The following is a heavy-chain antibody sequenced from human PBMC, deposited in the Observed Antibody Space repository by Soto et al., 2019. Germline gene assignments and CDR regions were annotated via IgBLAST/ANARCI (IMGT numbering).Heavy chain of an antibody. CDR3: ARGERITIFGVVITQGGPNWFDP. V-gene: IGHV1-46*01. J-gene: IGHJ5*02. CDR1: GYTFTSYY. CDR2: INPSGGST. D-gene: IGHD3-3*01. Sequence: GASVKVSCKASGYTFTSYYMHWVRQAPGQGLEWMGIINPSGGSTSYAQKFQGRVTMTRDTSTSTVYMELSSLRSEDTAVYYCARGERITIFGVVITQGGPNWFDPWGQGTLVTVSS.